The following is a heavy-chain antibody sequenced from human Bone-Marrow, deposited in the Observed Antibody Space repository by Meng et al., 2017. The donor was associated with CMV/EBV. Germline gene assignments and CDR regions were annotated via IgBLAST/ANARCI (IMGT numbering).Heavy chain of an antibody. V-gene: IGHV3-23*01. CDR1: GFTVSSSY. Sequence: GESLKISCAASGFTVSSSYMSWVRQAPGKGLEWVSAISGSGGSTYYADSVKGRFTISRDNSKNTLYLQMNSLRAEDTAVYYCAKIGLQELGHFDYWGQGTLVTVSS. D-gene: IGHD1-7*01. J-gene: IGHJ4*02. CDR3: AKIGLQELGHFDY. CDR2: ISGSGGST.